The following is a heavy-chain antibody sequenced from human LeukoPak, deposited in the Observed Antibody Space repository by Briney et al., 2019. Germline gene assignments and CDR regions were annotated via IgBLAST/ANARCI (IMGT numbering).Heavy chain of an antibody. CDR1: GFTFSSYS. J-gene: IGHJ3*02. V-gene: IGHV3-21*01. CDR2: ISSSSYI. D-gene: IGHD4-17*01. Sequence: GGSLRLSCAASGFTFSSYSMNWVRQAPGKGLEWVSSISSSSYIYYADSVKGRFTISRDNAKNSLYLQMNSLRAEDTAVYYCARDLMTTVTTGAFDIWGQGTMVTVSS. CDR3: ARDLMTTVTTGAFDI.